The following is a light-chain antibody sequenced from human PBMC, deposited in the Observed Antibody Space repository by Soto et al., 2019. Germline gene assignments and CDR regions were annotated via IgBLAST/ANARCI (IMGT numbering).Light chain of an antibody. V-gene: IGLV8-61*01. CDR3: VLYMCSGIWV. CDR2: STN. Sequence: QAVVTQEPSFSVSPGGTVTLTCGLSSGSVSTRYYPSWYQQTPGQAPRTLIYSTNTRSSGVADRFSGSILGNKAALTITGAQADDESDYYCVLYMCSGIWVFGGGTKLTVL. CDR1: SGSVSTRYY. J-gene: IGLJ3*02.